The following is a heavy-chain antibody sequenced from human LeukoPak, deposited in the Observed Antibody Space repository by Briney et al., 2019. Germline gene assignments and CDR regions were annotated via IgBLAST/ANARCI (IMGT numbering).Heavy chain of an antibody. CDR3: ARDGEVVAAILTDHFDY. CDR1: GFTFSVSW. D-gene: IGHD2-15*01. J-gene: IGHJ4*02. Sequence: GGSLRLSCAASGFTFSVSWMSWVRQAPGKGLEWVANIKYDGNEKYYVDSVKGRFTISRDNAKNSLYLQMNSLRAEDTAVYYCARDGEVVAAILTDHFDYWGQGTLVTVSS. V-gene: IGHV3-7*01. CDR2: IKYDGNEK.